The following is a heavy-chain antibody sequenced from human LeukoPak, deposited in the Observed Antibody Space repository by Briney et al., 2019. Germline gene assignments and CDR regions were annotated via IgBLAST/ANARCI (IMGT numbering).Heavy chain of an antibody. D-gene: IGHD1-26*01. CDR1: GYTFTSYD. V-gene: IGHV1-8*01. J-gene: IGHJ4*02. CDR2: MNPNSGNT. Sequence: ASVKVSCKAPGYTFTSYDINWVRQATGQGLEWMGWMNPNSGNTGYAQKFQGRVTVTRNTSISTAYMELSSLRSEDTAVYYCARCPPSGSYACVHWGQGTLVTVSS. CDR3: ARCPPSGSYACVH.